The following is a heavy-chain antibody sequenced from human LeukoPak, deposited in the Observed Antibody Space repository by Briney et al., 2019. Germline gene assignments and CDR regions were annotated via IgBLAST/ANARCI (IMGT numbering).Heavy chain of an antibody. CDR1: GFTVSSNY. CDR2: IYSGGST. Sequence: RGSLRLSCAASGFTVSSNYMSWVRQAPGKGLEWVSVIYSGGSTYYADSVKGRFTISRDNSKNTLYLQMNSLRAEDTAVYYCARECDSSGYWRGGGSCFDYWGQETLVTVSS. D-gene: IGHD3-22*01. J-gene: IGHJ4*02. V-gene: IGHV3-53*01. CDR3: ARECDSSGYWRGGGSCFDY.